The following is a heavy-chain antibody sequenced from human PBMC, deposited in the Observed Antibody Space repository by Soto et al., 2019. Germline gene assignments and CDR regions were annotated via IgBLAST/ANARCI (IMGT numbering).Heavy chain of an antibody. Sequence: SVKVSCKASGGTFSSYAISWVRQAPGQGLEWMGGIIPIFGTANYAQKFQGRVTITADESTSTAYMELSSLRSEDTAVYYCARDLGIAARRLYYYYYYGRDVWGQGTTVTVSS. CDR1: GGTFSSYA. D-gene: IGHD6-6*01. CDR2: IIPIFGTA. J-gene: IGHJ6*02. V-gene: IGHV1-69*13. CDR3: ARDLGIAARRLYYYYYYGRDV.